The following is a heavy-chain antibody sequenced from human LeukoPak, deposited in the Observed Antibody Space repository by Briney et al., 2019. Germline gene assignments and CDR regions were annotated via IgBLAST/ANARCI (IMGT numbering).Heavy chain of an antibody. CDR2: ISGSGGST. V-gene: IGHV3-23*01. D-gene: IGHD3-22*01. Sequence: GGSLRLSCAASGFTFSSYAMSWVRQAPGKGLEWVSAISGSGGSTYYADSVKGRFTISRDNSKNTLYLQMSSLRADDTAVYYCGKYRDYYDSSGYRAWGQGTLVTVSS. J-gene: IGHJ5*02. CDR3: GKYRDYYDSSGYRA. CDR1: GFTFSSYA.